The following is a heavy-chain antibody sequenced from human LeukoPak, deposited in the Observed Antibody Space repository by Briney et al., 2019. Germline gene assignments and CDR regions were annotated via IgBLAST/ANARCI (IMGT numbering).Heavy chain of an antibody. CDR3: VRPLGFY. V-gene: IGHV3-74*03. Sequence: GGSLRLSCGASGFTFNNHWMYWVCQAPGKGLVSVSHINTDGNITEYADSVKGRFTISRDNAKNTVYLQMNSLRIEDTAVYYCVRPLGFYSGQGTLVAVSS. D-gene: IGHD3-16*01. J-gene: IGHJ1*01. CDR1: GFTFNNHW. CDR2: INTDGNIT.